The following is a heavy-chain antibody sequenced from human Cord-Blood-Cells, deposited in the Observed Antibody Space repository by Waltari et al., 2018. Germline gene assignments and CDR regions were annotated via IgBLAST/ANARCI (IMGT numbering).Heavy chain of an antibody. V-gene: IGHV1-69*01. Sequence: GQGLEWMGGIIPIFGPANYAQKFQGRVTITADESTSTAYMELSSLRSEDTAVYYCASLVIVATPDRDYWGQGTLVTVSS. D-gene: IGHD5-12*01. CDR2: IIPIFGPA. CDR3: ASLVIVATPDRDY. J-gene: IGHJ4*02.